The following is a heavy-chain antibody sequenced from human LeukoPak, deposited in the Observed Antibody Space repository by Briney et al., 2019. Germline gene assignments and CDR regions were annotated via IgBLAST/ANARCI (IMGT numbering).Heavy chain of an antibody. Sequence: GGSLRLSCAASGFTLSSYGIHWVRQAPGKGLEWVAVIWYDGSNKYYADSVKGRFTISRDNSKNTLYLQMNSLRAEDTALYYCARDLSFRAQYGMDVWGQGTTVTVSS. V-gene: IGHV3-33*01. CDR1: GFTLSSYG. CDR2: IWYDGSNK. J-gene: IGHJ6*02. CDR3: ARDLSFRAQYGMDV.